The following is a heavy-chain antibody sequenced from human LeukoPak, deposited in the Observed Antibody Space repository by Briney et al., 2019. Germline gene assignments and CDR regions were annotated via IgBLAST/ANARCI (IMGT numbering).Heavy chain of an antibody. V-gene: IGHV4-4*02. CDR1: GGSISSSNW. Sequence: KSSETLSLTCAGSGGSISSSNWWSWVRQPPGKGLEWIGEIYHSGSTNYNPSLKSRVTISVDKSKNHFSLKLSSVTAADTAVYYCARGGEAAGTRYYFDYWGQGTLVTVSS. CDR3: ARGGEAAGTRYYFDY. J-gene: IGHJ4*02. D-gene: IGHD1-1*01. CDR2: IYHSGST.